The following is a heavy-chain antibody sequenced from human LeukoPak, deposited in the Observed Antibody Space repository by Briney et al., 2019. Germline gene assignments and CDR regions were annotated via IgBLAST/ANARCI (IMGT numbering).Heavy chain of an antibody. CDR2: IHYTGST. CDR3: ARRDRYSSGQFDH. V-gene: IGHV4-39*01. J-gene: IGHJ4*02. CDR1: GDSISRSNYY. Sequence: PSETLSLTCSVSGDSISRSNYYWGWIRQPPGKGLEWVASIHYTGSTYDNPSLKSRVTMSVDTSKNQFSLKVNSVAATDTAVYYCARRDRYSSGQFDHWGQGTLVTVSS. D-gene: IGHD5-18*01.